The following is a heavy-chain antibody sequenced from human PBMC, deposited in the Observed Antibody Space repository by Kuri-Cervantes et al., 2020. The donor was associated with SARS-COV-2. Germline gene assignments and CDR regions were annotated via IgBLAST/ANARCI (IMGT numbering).Heavy chain of an antibody. D-gene: IGHD1-26*01. J-gene: IGHJ4*02. CDR1: GYSISSGYY. CDR3: ARGGAIFDY. V-gene: IGHV4-38-2*01. Sequence: GSLRLSCAVSGYSISSGYYWGWIRQPPGKGLEWIGYIYYSGSTNYNPSLKSRVTISVDTSKNQFSLKLSSVTAADTAVYYCARGGAIFDYWGQGTLVTVSS. CDR2: IYYSGST.